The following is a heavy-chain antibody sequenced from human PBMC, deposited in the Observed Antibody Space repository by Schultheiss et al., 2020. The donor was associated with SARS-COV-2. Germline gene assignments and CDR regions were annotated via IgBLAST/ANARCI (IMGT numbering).Heavy chain of an antibody. J-gene: IGHJ4*02. D-gene: IGHD6-13*01. CDR2: IYYSGST. CDR3: ACYSSSWYNY. CDR1: GGSISSSSYY. Sequence: SETLSLTCTVSGGSISSSSYYWGWIRQPPGKGLEWIGSIYYSGSTNYNPSLKSRVTISVDTSKNQFSLKLSSVTAADTAVYYCACYSSSWYNYWGQGTLVTVSS. V-gene: IGHV4-39*07.